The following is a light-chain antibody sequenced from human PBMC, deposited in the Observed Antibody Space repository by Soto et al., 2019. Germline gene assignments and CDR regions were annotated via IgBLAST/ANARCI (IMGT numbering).Light chain of an antibody. J-gene: IGKJ5*01. CDR3: QQLDSCPIT. CDR1: QGISSH. Sequence: DIQLTQSPSFLSASVGDRVTITCRASQGISSHLAWYQQQPWKAPKLLIYVASTLQSGVPSRFSGSGSGTEFTLTICVLQPEDFASYYCQQLDSCPITFGQGT. V-gene: IGKV1-9*01. CDR2: VAS.